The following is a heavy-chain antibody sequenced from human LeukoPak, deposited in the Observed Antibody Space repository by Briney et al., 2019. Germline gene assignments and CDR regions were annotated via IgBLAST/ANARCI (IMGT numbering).Heavy chain of an antibody. Sequence: SETLSLTCTVSGGSISSSSYYWGWIRQPPGKGLEWIGSIYYSGSTYYNPSLKSRVTISIDTSKNQFSLKLSSVTAADTAVYYCARLAVATRCFDYWGQGTLVTVSS. CDR1: GGSISSSSYY. J-gene: IGHJ4*02. CDR3: ARLAVATRCFDY. D-gene: IGHD4-23*01. V-gene: IGHV4-39*01. CDR2: IYYSGST.